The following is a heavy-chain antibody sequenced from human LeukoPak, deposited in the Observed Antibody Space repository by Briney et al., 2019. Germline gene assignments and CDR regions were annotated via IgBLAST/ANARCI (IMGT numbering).Heavy chain of an antibody. J-gene: IGHJ6*02. CDR1: GFSFSSYE. CDR2: ISSSGSTI. V-gene: IGHV3-48*03. CDR3: ARDGHYYDTSGHFRGYGMDV. D-gene: IGHD3-22*01. Sequence: GGSLRLSCEASGFSFSSYEMNWVRQAPGAGLEWVSWISSSGSTIYYADSVKGRFTISRDNAKNSLYLQMNSLRDEDTAVYYCARDGHYYDTSGHFRGYGMDVWGQGTTVTVSS.